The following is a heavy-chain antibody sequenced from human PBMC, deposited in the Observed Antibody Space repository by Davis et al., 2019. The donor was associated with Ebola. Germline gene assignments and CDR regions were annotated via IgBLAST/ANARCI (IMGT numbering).Heavy chain of an antibody. Sequence: ASVKVSCKASGYTFTSYGIRWVRQAPGQGLEWMGWISAYNGNTNYAQKLQGRVTMTTDTSTTTAYMELRSLRSDDTAVYYCARADFWTYYDSLTGNYRASDFDDWGQGTLVTVSS. CDR1: GYTFTSYG. V-gene: IGHV1-18*01. CDR2: ISAYNGNT. D-gene: IGHD3-9*01. J-gene: IGHJ4*02. CDR3: ARADFWTYYDSLTGNYRASDFDD.